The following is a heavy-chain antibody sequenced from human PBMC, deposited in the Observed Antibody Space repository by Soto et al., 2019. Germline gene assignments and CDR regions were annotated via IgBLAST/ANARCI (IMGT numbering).Heavy chain of an antibody. V-gene: IGHV1-3*01. D-gene: IGHD3-10*01. CDR3: ARDLGFGLSEN. CDR1: GYTFTSYA. Sequence: QVHLVQSGAEVKKPGASVKVSCKASGYTFTSYAMYWVRQAPGQRLEWMGWINAGNGNTKYSQKFQRRVTITRDTSGSTVYMELTSLSSEDTAVYYGARDLGFGLSENLGQVTLVTVSS. J-gene: IGHJ4*02. CDR2: INAGNGNT.